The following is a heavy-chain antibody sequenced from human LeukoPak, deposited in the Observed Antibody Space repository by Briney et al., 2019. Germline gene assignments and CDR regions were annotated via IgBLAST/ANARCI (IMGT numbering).Heavy chain of an antibody. D-gene: IGHD3-22*01. Sequence: GGSLRLSCAASGFTFSSYAMSWVRQAPGKGLEWVSAISGSGGSTYYADSVKGRFTISRDNSKNTMYLQMNSLRAEDTAVYYCAKDWDYYYDSSGYLDYWGQGTLVTVSS. CDR1: GFTFSSYA. CDR2: ISGSGGST. J-gene: IGHJ4*02. V-gene: IGHV3-23*01. CDR3: AKDWDYYYDSSGYLDY.